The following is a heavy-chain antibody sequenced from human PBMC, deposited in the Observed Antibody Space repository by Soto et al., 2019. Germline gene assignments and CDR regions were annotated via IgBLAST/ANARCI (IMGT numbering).Heavy chain of an antibody. D-gene: IGHD2-8*02. CDR3: ASPTGKLDY. J-gene: IGHJ4*02. CDR2: IVPIFGTA. Sequence: QVQLVQSGAEVKKPGSSVKVSCRTSGGTFSNYAISWVRQAPGQGLEWMGGIVPIFGTATYAQKFQVRVAITADEPTSTAYMKLSSLRSDDTAVYYCASPTGKLDYWGQGTLVSVSS. V-gene: IGHV1-69*01. CDR1: GGTFSNYA.